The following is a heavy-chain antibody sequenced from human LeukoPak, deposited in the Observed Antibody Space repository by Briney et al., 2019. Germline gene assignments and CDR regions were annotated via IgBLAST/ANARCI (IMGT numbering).Heavy chain of an antibody. D-gene: IGHD1-26*01. Sequence: GGSLRLSCAASGFTFSSYSMNWVRQAPGKGLEWVSYISSSSSTIYYADSVKGRFTIPRDNAKNSLYLQMNSLRAEDTAVYYCARDPSGSNDYWGQGTLVTVSS. CDR1: GFTFSSYS. CDR2: ISSSSSTI. J-gene: IGHJ4*02. CDR3: ARDPSGSNDY. V-gene: IGHV3-48*04.